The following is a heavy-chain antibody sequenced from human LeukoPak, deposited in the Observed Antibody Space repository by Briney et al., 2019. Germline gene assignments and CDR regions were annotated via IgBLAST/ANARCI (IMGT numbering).Heavy chain of an antibody. V-gene: IGHV3-53*01. CDR3: AKTIGTAMVPEGFNY. CDR2: LYSDGNT. CDR1: GFTVITND. J-gene: IGHJ4*02. D-gene: IGHD5-18*01. Sequence: GGSLRLSCAASGFTVITNDMTWVRQAPGKGLEWVSVLYSDGNTKYADSVKVRFTITRDNSKNTLYLQMNSLRAEDTAVYYCAKTIGTAMVPEGFNYWGQGALVTVSS.